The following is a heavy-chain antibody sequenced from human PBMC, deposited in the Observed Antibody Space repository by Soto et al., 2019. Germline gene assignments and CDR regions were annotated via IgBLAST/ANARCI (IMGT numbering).Heavy chain of an antibody. V-gene: IGHV3-23*01. CDR1: GFTFSSYA. D-gene: IGHD6-6*01. J-gene: IGHJ4*02. Sequence: EVQLLESGGGLVQPGGSLRLSCAASGFTFSSYAMSWVRQAPGKGLEWVSAISGSGGSTYYADSVKGRFTISRDNSKNTLYLQTNSLRAEDTAVYYCAKDEGLYSSSSDLGYFDYWGQGTLVTVSS. CDR2: ISGSGGST. CDR3: AKDEGLYSSSSDLGYFDY.